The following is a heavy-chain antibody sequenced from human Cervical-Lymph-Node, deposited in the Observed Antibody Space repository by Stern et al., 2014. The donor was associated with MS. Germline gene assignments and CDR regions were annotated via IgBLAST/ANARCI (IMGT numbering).Heavy chain of an antibody. V-gene: IGHV7-4-1*02. Sequence: QVQLVESGSELKQPGASVTVSCRVSGSPFTDSSISWVRQAPGRGLEWMGWINTRTGNPTYALDFTGRFVFSLDTSVSAAVLQISSLKADDTAVYYCARSQPFSYWGQGTRVTVSP. CDR2: INTRTGNP. CDR3: ARSQPFSY. J-gene: IGHJ4*02. D-gene: IGHD6-13*01. CDR1: GSPFTDSS.